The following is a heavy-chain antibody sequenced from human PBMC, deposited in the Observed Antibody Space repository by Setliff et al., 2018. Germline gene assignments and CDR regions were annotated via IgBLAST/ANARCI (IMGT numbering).Heavy chain of an antibody. Sequence: GASVKVSCKASGGTFSSYAISWVRQAPGQGLEWMGGITPMLGTINYAQNFQDRVTITVDESASTVYMELSGLISEDTGVYFCARGGRSHYFDYWAQGTLVTVSS. CDR3: ARGGRSHYFDY. CDR2: ITPMLGTI. D-gene: IGHD1-26*01. V-gene: IGHV1-69*13. CDR1: GGTFSSYA. J-gene: IGHJ4*02.